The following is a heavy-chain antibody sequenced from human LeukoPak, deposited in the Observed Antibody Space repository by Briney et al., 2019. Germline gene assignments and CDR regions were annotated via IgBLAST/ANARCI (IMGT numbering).Heavy chain of an antibody. V-gene: IGHV3-23*01. CDR1: GFTFSNYA. CDR3: AKKVVVGATSPYSDFQD. D-gene: IGHD1-26*01. J-gene: IGHJ1*01. Sequence: GGSLRLSCVASGFTFSNYAMSWVRQAPGKGLEWVSAISGSGVTTHYAGSVKGRFSISRDNSKNTLYLQMNSLRAEDTALYYCAKKVVVGATSPYSDFQDWGQGTLVTVSS. CDR2: ISGSGVTT.